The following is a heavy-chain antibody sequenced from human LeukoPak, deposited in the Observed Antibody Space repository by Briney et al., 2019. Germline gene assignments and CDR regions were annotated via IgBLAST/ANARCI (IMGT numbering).Heavy chain of an antibody. V-gene: IGHV3-30*14. CDR1: GFTFSSYA. CDR3: ARGSMGQYYFYY. D-gene: IGHD2/OR15-2a*01. CDR2: ISYDGSNK. J-gene: IGHJ4*02. Sequence: PEGSLRLSCAASGFTFSSYAMHWVRQAPGKGLEWVAVISYDGSNKYYADSVKGRFTISRDNSMNTLYLHMNNLRAEDTAVYYCARGSMGQYYFYYWGQGTLVTVSS.